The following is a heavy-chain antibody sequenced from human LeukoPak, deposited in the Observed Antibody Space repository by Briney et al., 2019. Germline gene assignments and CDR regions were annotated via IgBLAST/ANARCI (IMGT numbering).Heavy chain of an antibody. D-gene: IGHD4-11*01. CDR2: ISAYNGNT. J-gene: IGHJ4*02. Sequence: ASVKVSCKASGYTFTSYGISWVRQAPGQGLEWMGWISAYNGNTNYAQKLQGRVTMTTDTSTSTAYMELRSLRSDDTAVYYCARGGRQIYSALRNFDYWGQGTLVTVSS. V-gene: IGHV1-18*01. CDR3: ARGGRQIYSALRNFDY. CDR1: GYTFTSYG.